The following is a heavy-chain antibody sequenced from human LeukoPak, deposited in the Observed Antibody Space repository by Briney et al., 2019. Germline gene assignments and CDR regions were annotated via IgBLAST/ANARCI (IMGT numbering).Heavy chain of an antibody. CDR1: GFTFDDYT. Sequence: PGRSLRLSCAASGFTFDDYTMHWFRQAPGKGLEWVSGISWNSGSIGYADSVKGRFTISRDNAKNSLYLQMNSLRAEDTALYYCAKDTVYSSGWGQGTLVTVSS. D-gene: IGHD6-19*01. CDR2: ISWNSGSI. CDR3: AKDTVYSSG. J-gene: IGHJ4*02. V-gene: IGHV3-9*01.